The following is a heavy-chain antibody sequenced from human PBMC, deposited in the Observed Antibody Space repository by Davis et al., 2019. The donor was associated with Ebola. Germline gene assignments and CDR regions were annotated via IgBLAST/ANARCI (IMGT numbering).Heavy chain of an antibody. V-gene: IGHV4-59*08. CDR2: IQYSGSP. CDR3: ASRPITLVRDGAFDV. CDR1: GGSISTYY. D-gene: IGHD3-10*01. Sequence: SETLSLTCSVSGGSISTYYWNWIRQPPGKGLEWVGCIQYSGSPIYNPSLKSRVTLSVDRSKNQFSLKLTSLTAADTAVYYCASRPITLVRDGAFDVWGQGTMVSVSS. J-gene: IGHJ3*01.